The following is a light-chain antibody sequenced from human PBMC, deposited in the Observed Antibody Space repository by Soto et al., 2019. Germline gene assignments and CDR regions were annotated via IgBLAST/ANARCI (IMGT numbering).Light chain of an antibody. CDR3: LQHNSYPPT. V-gene: IGKV1D-12*01. Sequence: IQMTQSPSSESVSVGERVTISCXASRDISTWVAWYQQKPGKAPKLLIYSASALKRGVPSRFSGSGSGTEFTLTISSLQPEDFATYYCLQHNSYPPTFGQGTKVDNK. J-gene: IGKJ1*01. CDR1: RDISTW. CDR2: SAS.